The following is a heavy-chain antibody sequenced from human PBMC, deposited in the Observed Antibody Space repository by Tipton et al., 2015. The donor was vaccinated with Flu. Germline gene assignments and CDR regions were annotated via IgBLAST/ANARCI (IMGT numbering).Heavy chain of an antibody. D-gene: IGHD2-2*01. Sequence: GLVKPSETLSLTCSVSGGSIRSHYWSWIRQPPGKGLEWIGYISHSGTTSYNPFLKSRLTLSLDTSKNQFSLDLSSVTAADTALYFCARQFRSSVTCYGDDAFDVWGQGTKVIVSS. CDR2: ISHSGTT. CDR1: GGSIRSHY. J-gene: IGHJ3*01. CDR3: ARQFRSSVTCYGDDAFDV. V-gene: IGHV4-59*11.